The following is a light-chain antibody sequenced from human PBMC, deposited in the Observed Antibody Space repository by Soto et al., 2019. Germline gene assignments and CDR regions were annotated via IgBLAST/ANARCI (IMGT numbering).Light chain of an antibody. CDR3: CSYAGSSTYV. V-gene: IGLV2-23*02. CDR2: EVS. J-gene: IGLJ1*01. CDR1: SSDVGSYNL. Sequence: CRSPCQPHPIISTGTSSDVGSYNLVSWYQQHPGKAPKLMIYEVSKRPSGVSNRFSGSKSGNTASLTISGLQAEDEADYYCCSYAGSSTYVFGTGTKVTVL.